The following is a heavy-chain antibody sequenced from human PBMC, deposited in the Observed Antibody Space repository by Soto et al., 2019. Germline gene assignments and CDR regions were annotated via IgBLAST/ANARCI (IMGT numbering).Heavy chain of an antibody. CDR1: GFSLSTSGMC. Sequence: SGPTLVNPTQTLTLTCTFSGFSLSTSGMCVSWIRQPPGKALEWLALIDWDDDKYYSTPLKTRLTISKDTSKNQVVLTMTNMDPVDTATYYCARTRSIAALDYYYGMDVWGQGTTVTVSS. D-gene: IGHD6-6*01. CDR3: ARTRSIAALDYYYGMDV. J-gene: IGHJ6*02. CDR2: IDWDDDK. V-gene: IGHV2-70*01.